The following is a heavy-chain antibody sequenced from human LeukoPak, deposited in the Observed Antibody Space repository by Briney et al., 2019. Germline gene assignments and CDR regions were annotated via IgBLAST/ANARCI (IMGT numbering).Heavy chain of an antibody. J-gene: IGHJ6*04. CDR2: IIPIFGTA. D-gene: IGHD1-1*01. Sequence: ASVKVSCKASGGTFSSYAISWARQAPGQGLEWMGGIIPIFGTANYAQKFQGRVTITADESTSTAYMELSSLRSEDTAVYYCASVVRSGTTNYYYYGMDVWGKGTTVTVSS. V-gene: IGHV1-69*13. CDR3: ASVVRSGTTNYYYYGMDV. CDR1: GGTFSSYA.